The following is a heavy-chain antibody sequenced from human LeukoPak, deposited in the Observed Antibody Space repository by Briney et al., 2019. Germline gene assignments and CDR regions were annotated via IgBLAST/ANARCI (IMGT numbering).Heavy chain of an antibody. J-gene: IGHJ4*02. CDR1: GFTFSSYA. Sequence: GGSLRLSCAASGFTFSSYAMSWVRQAPGKGLEWVSAISGSGGSTYYADSVKGRFTISRDNSKNTLYLQMNSLRAEDMAVYYCAKVLLWFGELDYWGQGTLVTVSS. CDR2: ISGSGGST. D-gene: IGHD3-10*01. V-gene: IGHV3-23*01. CDR3: AKVLLWFGELDY.